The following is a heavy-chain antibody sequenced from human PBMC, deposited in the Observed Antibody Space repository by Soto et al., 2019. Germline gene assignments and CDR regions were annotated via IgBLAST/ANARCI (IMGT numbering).Heavy chain of an antibody. CDR1: GGSFSGYY. Sequence: SETLSLTCAVYGGSFSGYYWSWIRQPPGKGLEWIGEINHSGSTNYNPSLKSRVTISVDTSKNQFSLKLSSVTAADTAVYYCARVGRLLLAHYFDYWGQGTLVTVSS. CDR2: INHSGST. D-gene: IGHD2-15*01. J-gene: IGHJ4*02. V-gene: IGHV4-34*01. CDR3: ARVGRLLLAHYFDY.